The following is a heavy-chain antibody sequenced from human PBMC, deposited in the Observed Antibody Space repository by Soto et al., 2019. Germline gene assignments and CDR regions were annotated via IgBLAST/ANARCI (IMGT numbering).Heavy chain of an antibody. J-gene: IGHJ4*02. Sequence: ASVKVSCKASGYTFTSYAMHWVRQAPGQRLEWMGWINAGNGNTKYSQKFQGRVTITRDTSASTAYMELSSLRSEDTAVYYCARASSYSSSWFNIDYWGQGTLVTVSS. V-gene: IGHV1-3*01. CDR1: GYTFTSYA. D-gene: IGHD6-13*01. CDR3: ARASSYSSSWFNIDY. CDR2: INAGNGNT.